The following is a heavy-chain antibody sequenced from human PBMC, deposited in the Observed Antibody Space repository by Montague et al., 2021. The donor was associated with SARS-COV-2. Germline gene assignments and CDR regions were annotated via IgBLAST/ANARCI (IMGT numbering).Heavy chain of an antibody. CDR3: ARETMTADAFDI. Sequence: SETLSLTCTVSGASVSSSDWGWIRQSPGKGLEWIGYFYSVGCTDYNPSLKSRVTISRDTSKNQFSLKVRSVTAADTAIYYCARETMTADAFDIWGQGTMVTVSS. CDR1: GASVSSSD. J-gene: IGHJ3*02. CDR2: FYSVGCT. D-gene: IGHD1-14*01. V-gene: IGHV4-59*02.